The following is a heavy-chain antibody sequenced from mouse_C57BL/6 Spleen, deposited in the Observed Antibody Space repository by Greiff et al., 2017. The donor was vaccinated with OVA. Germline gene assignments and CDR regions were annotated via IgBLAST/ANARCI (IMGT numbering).Heavy chain of an antibody. CDR2: INPNNGGT. J-gene: IGHJ3*01. Sequence: EVQLQQSGPELVKPGASVKISCKASGYTFTDYYMNWVKQSHGKSLEWIGDINPNNGGTSYNQKFKGKATLTVDKSSSTAYMELRSLTSEDSAVYYCARSGGPYYGKMFAYWGQGTLVTVSA. V-gene: IGHV1-26*01. D-gene: IGHD2-1*01. CDR3: ARSGGPYYGKMFAY. CDR1: GYTFTDYY.